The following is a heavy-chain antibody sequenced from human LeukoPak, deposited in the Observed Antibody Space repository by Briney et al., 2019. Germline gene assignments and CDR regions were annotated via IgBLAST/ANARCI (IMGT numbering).Heavy chain of an antibody. D-gene: IGHD1-1*01. CDR1: GGTFSSYG. V-gene: IGHV1-18*01. CDR3: ARDRGGTGDFDY. Sequence: ASVKVSCKASGGTFSSYGISWVRQAPGQGLEWMGWISAYNGNTNYAQKLQGRVTMTTDTSTSTAYMELRSLRSDDTAVYYCARDRGGTGDFDYWGQGTLVTVSS. J-gene: IGHJ4*02. CDR2: ISAYNGNT.